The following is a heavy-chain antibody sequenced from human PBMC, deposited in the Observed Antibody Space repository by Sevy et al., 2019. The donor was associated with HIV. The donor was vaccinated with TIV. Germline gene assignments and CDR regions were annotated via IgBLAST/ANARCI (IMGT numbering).Heavy chain of an antibody. CDR2: IFSSGTT. D-gene: IGHD1-1*01. Sequence: TLSLTCAVSGGSIGSGDYSWNWIRQPPGKGLEWIGYIFSSGTTHYNPSLTSRVAISVDTSKNQVSLRLNSVTAADTAVYYCARNGIPFVGASFFDYWGQGTLVTVSS. CDR1: GGSIGSGDYS. CDR3: ARNGIPFVGASFFDY. J-gene: IGHJ4*02. V-gene: IGHV4-30-4*08.